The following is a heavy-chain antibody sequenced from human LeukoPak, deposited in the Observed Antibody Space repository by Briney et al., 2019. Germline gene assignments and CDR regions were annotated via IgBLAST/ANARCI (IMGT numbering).Heavy chain of an antibody. CDR2: IHYSGST. J-gene: IGHJ4*02. CDR3: ARGLPAGDYGPFSLDY. V-gene: IGHV4-31*03. CDR1: GPSISSGDYY. Sequence: SETLSLTCSVSGPSISSGDYYWSWFRQHPGKGLEWIGYIHYSGSTYYNPSLRSRILMSVDTSRNQFSLQLSSVTAADTAVYYCARGLPAGDYGPFSLDYWGQGTLVTVSS. D-gene: IGHD4-17*01.